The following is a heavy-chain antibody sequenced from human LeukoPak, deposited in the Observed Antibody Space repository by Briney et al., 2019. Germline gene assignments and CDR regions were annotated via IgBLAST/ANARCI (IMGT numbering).Heavy chain of an antibody. CDR2: ISGSGGST. V-gene: IGHV3-23*01. D-gene: IGHD3-22*01. J-gene: IGHJ4*02. CDR3: AKIYYYDSSGYETGDY. Sequence: GGSLRLSCPASGFTFSSYAMSWVRQAPGKGLEWVSAISGSGGSTYYADSVKGRFTISRDNSKNTLYLQMNSLRAEDTAVYYCAKIYYYDSSGYETGDYWGQGTLVTVSS. CDR1: GFTFSSYA.